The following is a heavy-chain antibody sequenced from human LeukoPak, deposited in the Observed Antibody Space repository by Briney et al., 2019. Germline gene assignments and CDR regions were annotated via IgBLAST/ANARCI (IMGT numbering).Heavy chain of an antibody. D-gene: IGHD2-2*01. CDR2: IRYDGSNK. CDR1: GFTFSSYG. V-gene: IGHV3-30*02. Sequence: VGSLRLSCAASGFTFSSYGMHWVSHAPGKGLEWGAFIRYDGSNKYYADSVKGRFTISRDNYKNTLYLQMNSLRAEDTAVYYCAKVRAWYQLSRDWYYYMDVWGKGTTVTVSS. CDR3: AKVRAWYQLSRDWYYYMDV. J-gene: IGHJ6*03.